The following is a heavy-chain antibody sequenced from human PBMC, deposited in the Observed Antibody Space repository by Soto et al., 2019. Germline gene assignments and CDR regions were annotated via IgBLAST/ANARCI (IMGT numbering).Heavy chain of an antibody. D-gene: IGHD3-22*01. CDR3: ARARYYYDSSGPTHHLDY. V-gene: IGHV3-21*01. Sequence: GGSLRLSCAASGFTFSSYSMNWVRQAPGKGLEWVSSISSSSYIYYADSVKGRFTISRDNAKNSLYLQMNSLRAEDTAVYYCARARYYYDSSGPTHHLDYWGQGTLVTVSS. J-gene: IGHJ4*02. CDR1: GFTFSSYS. CDR2: ISSSSYI.